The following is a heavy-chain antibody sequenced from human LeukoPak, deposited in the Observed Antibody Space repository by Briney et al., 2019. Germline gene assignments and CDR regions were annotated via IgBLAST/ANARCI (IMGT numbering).Heavy chain of an antibody. Sequence: GGSLRLSCAASGFTFSSYWMHWVRQAPGKGLVWVSRINSDGSSTSYADSVKGRFTISRDNAKNTLYLQMNSLRAEDTAVYFCAKDVVGHQWPENYWGQGTLVTVSS. CDR1: GFTFSSYW. J-gene: IGHJ4*02. D-gene: IGHD6-19*01. CDR2: INSDGSST. V-gene: IGHV3-74*01. CDR3: AKDVVGHQWPENY.